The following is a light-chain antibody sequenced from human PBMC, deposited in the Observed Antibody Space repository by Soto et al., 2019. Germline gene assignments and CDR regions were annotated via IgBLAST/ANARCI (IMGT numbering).Light chain of an antibody. Sequence: QSVLTQPPSASGTPGQRVTISCSGSISNIGSNYVYWYQQLPGTAPKLLIYRNNQRPSGVPDRFSGSKSGTSASLAISGLRSEDEADYYCAAWDDSLSGRVVFGGGTQLTVL. CDR3: AAWDDSLSGRVV. J-gene: IGLJ2*01. CDR1: ISNIGSNY. V-gene: IGLV1-47*01. CDR2: RNN.